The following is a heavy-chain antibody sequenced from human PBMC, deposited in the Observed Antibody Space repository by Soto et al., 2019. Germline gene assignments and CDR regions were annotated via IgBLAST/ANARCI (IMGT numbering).Heavy chain of an antibody. V-gene: IGHV3-23*01. CDR1: GFTFRTHA. Sequence: EVQLLESGGGLVQPGGSLRLSCAASGFTFRTHAMSWVRQAPGKGLEWVSVVSGSGSDTYYADSVKGRFTISRDNSNNTLFLQVNSLRAEDAAVYYCATGPYYHDSSGRPNGYFDHWGQGDLVTVSS. J-gene: IGHJ4*02. CDR3: ATGPYYHDSSGRPNGYFDH. D-gene: IGHD3-22*01. CDR2: VSGSGSDT.